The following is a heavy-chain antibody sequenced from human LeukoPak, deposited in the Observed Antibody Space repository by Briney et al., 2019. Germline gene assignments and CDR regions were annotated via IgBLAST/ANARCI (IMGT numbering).Heavy chain of an antibody. D-gene: IGHD2-2*01. CDR1: GFSFRTYY. J-gene: IGHJ4*02. CDR2: INPDGTET. V-gene: IGHV3-7*01. Sequence: PGGSLRPSCAASGFSFRTYYMTWVRQAPGKGLEWVAHINPDGTETYYVDSVKGRFTISRDNAKNSLYLQMNSLRAEDTAVYYCARDGYPYASDCWGQGTLVTVSS. CDR3: ARDGYPYASDC.